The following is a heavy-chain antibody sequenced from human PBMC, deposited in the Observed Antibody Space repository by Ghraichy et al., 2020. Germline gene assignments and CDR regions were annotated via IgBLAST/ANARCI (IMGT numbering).Heavy chain of an antibody. J-gene: IGHJ4*02. D-gene: IGHD5-24*01. CDR1: GGSFSGYY. V-gene: IGHV4-34*01. CDR2: INHSGST. CDR3: ARGRFLVEMATIMGGHEVFFDY. Sequence: SETLSLTCAVYGGSFSGYYWSWIRQPPGKGLEWIGEINHSGSTNYNPSLKSRVTISVDTSKNQFSLKLSSVTAADTAVYYCARGRFLVEMATIMGGHEVFFDYWGQGTLVTVSS.